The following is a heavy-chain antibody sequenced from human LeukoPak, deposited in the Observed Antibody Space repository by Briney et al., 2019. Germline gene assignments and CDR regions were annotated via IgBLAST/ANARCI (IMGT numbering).Heavy chain of an antibody. D-gene: IGHD3-22*01. CDR2: ISGSGGST. CDR1: GFTFSSYA. Sequence: AGGSLRLSCAASGFTFSSYAISWGRQAPGKGLEWVSAISGSGGSTYYADSVKGRFTISRDNSKNTLYLQMNSLRAEDTAVCYYAKFGSSGYYLNWYFDLWGRGTLVTVSS. V-gene: IGHV3-23*01. J-gene: IGHJ2*01. CDR3: AKFGSSGYYLNWYFDL.